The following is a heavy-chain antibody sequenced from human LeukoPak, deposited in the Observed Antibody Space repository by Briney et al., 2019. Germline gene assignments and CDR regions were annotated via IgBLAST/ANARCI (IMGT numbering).Heavy chain of an antibody. J-gene: IGHJ4*02. Sequence: GGSLTLSCAVSDSSFWSHDMSWVRQTLEKGLEWVSSIASDGASFYADSVKGRFTISRDNSKNTLYLQMNSLRAEDTAVYYCAKGDYYDLDYWGQGTLVTVSS. CDR2: IASDGAS. CDR1: DSSFWSHD. V-gene: IGHV3-23*01. CDR3: AKGDYYDLDY. D-gene: IGHD3-22*01.